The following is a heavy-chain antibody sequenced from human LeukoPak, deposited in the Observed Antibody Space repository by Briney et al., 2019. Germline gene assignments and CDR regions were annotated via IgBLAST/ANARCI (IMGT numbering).Heavy chain of an antibody. D-gene: IGHD3-22*01. J-gene: IGHJ4*02. Sequence: SVKVSCKASGGTFSSYAINWVRQAPGQGLEWMGRIIPILGIANYAQKFQGRVTITADKSTSTAYMELSSLRSEDTAVYYCARDHYYDSSGSFDYWGQGTPVTVSS. CDR3: ARDHYYDSSGSFDY. CDR1: GGTFSSYA. V-gene: IGHV1-69*04. CDR2: IIPILGIA.